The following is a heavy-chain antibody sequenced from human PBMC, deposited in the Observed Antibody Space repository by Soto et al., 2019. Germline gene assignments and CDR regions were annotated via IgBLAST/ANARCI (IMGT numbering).Heavy chain of an antibody. V-gene: IGHV1-3*01. CDR1: GYTFTSYA. D-gene: IGHD3-3*01. J-gene: IGHJ6*03. CDR3: ARGVGDYDFWSGYPGYYYYYYMDV. Sequence: ASVKVSCKASGYTFTSYAMHWVRQAPGQRLEWMGWINAGNGNTKYSQKFQGRVTITRDTSASTAYMELSSLRSEDTAVYYCARGVGDYDFWSGYPGYYYYYYMDVWGKGTTVTVSS. CDR2: INAGNGNT.